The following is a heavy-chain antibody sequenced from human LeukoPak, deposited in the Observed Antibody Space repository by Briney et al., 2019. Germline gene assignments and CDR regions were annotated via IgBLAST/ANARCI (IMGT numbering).Heavy chain of an antibody. J-gene: IGHJ6*02. CDR1: GGSISSYY. D-gene: IGHD3-3*01. CDR3: ARVGGYSYYYYYGMDV. Sequence: SETLSLTCTVSGGSISSYYWSWIRQPPGKGLEWLGYIYYSGSTNYNPSLKSRVTISVDTSKNQFSLKLSSVTAADTAVYYCARVGGYSYYYYYGMDVWGQGTTVTVSS. CDR2: IYYSGST. V-gene: IGHV4-59*01.